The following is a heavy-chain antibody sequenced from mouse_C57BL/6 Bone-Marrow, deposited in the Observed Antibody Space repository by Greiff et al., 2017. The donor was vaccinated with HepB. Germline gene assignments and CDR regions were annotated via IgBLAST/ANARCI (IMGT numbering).Heavy chain of an antibody. V-gene: IGHV5-4*01. Sequence: EVQGVESGGGLVKPGGSLKLSCAASGFTFSSYAMSWVRQTPEKRLEWVATISDGGSYTYYPDNVKGRFTISRDNAKNNLYLQMSHLKSDDTAMYYCARGGPTIVTTWYFDVWGTGTTVTVSS. D-gene: IGHD2-5*01. CDR1: GFTFSSYA. J-gene: IGHJ1*03. CDR2: ISDGGSYT. CDR3: ARGGPTIVTTWYFDV.